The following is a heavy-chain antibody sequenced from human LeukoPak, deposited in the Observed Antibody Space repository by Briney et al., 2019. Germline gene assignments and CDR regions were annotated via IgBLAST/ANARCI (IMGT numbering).Heavy chain of an antibody. V-gene: IGHV3-30*18. CDR1: GYTLTELS. J-gene: IGHJ5*02. CDR2: ISYDGSNK. D-gene: IGHD5-18*01. CDR3: AKDSDSYGS. Sequence: SCKVSGYTLTELSMHWVRQAPGKGLEWVAVISYDGSNKYYADSVKGRFTISRDNSKNTLYLQMNSLRAEDTAVYYCAKDSDSYGSWGQGTLVTVSS.